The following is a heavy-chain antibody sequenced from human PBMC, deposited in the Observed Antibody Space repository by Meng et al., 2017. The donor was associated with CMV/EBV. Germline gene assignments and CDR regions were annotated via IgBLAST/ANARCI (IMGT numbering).Heavy chain of an antibody. J-gene: IGHJ4*02. V-gene: IGHV1-2*02. CDR3: ARDRRTENYMAYYYDSSGGIDY. CDR2: INPNSGGT. CDR1: GYTFTGYC. Sequence: ASVKVSCKASGYTFTGYCMHWVRQAPGQGLEWMGWINPNSGGTNYAQKFQGRVTMTRDTSISTAYMELSRLRSDDTAVYYCARDRRTENYMAYYYDSSGGIDYWGQGTLVTVSS. D-gene: IGHD3-22*01.